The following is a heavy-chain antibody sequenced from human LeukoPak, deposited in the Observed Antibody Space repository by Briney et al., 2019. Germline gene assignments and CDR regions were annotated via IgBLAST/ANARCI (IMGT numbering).Heavy chain of an antibody. V-gene: IGHV4-38-2*02. D-gene: IGHD5-12*01. CDR3: ARDATMMGNYFNY. Sequence: SETLSLTCTVSGGSISSYYWSWIRQPPGKGLEWIGSIYHSGSTYYNPSLKSRVTISVDTSKNQFSLKLSSVTAADTAVYYCARDATMMGNYFNYWGQGTLVTVSS. CDR2: IYHSGST. J-gene: IGHJ4*02. CDR1: GGSISSYY.